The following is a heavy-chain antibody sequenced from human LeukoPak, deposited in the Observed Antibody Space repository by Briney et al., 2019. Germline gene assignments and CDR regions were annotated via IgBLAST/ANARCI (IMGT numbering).Heavy chain of an antibody. CDR3: AKDLWLQLRGAFDY. D-gene: IGHD5-24*01. V-gene: IGHV3-48*03. CDR1: GFTFSNYE. J-gene: IGHJ4*02. CDR2: ISTSGSTI. Sequence: GGSLRLSCAASGFTFSNYEMNWVRQAPGKGLEWVSYISTSGSTIYYADSVKGRFTISRDNSKNTLYLQMNSLRAEDTAVYYCAKDLWLQLRGAFDYWGQGTLVTVSS.